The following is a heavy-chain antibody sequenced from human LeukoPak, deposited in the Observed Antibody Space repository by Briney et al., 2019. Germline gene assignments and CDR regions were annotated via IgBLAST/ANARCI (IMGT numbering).Heavy chain of an antibody. D-gene: IGHD3-22*01. CDR3: ARGWAYYDSKPPSTTDY. CDR1: GYTFTSYD. Sequence: ASVKVSCKASGYTFTSYDINWVRQATGQGLEWMGWMNPNSGNTGYAQKFQGRVTMTRNTSISTAYMELSSLRSEDTAVYYCARGWAYYDSKPPSTTDYWGQGTLVTVSS. J-gene: IGHJ4*02. V-gene: IGHV1-8*01. CDR2: MNPNSGNT.